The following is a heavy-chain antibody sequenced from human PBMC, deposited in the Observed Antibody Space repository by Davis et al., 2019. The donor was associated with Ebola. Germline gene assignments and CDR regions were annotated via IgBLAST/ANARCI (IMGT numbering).Heavy chain of an antibody. CDR2: INPSGST. V-gene: IGHV4-34*01. Sequence: SETLSLSCAVYGGSFSDYFWSWIRQPPGKGLEWIGEINPSGSTNYNPSLKSRVTISVDTSKNQFSLKLSSVTAADTAVYYCARLRMTTVTRKYYFDYWGQGTLVTVSS. CDR1: GGSFSDYF. D-gene: IGHD4-17*01. CDR3: ARLRMTTVTRKYYFDY. J-gene: IGHJ4*02.